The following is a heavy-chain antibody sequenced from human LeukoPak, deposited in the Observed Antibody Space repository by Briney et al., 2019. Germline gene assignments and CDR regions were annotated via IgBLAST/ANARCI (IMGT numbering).Heavy chain of an antibody. CDR2: IYHSGGA. J-gene: IGHJ4*02. V-gene: IGHV4-30-2*01. CDR3: AKDFIAQSPIPAY. Sequence: SETLSLTCSVSGHSISRSCSSWSWILQPPRRGLEWIGYIYHSGGAYYNPSLRSRVTISLDTSKNQFSLRLSSVAAADTAVYYCAKDFIAQSPIPAYWGQGILVSVSS. CDR1: GHSISRSCSS. D-gene: IGHD6-13*01.